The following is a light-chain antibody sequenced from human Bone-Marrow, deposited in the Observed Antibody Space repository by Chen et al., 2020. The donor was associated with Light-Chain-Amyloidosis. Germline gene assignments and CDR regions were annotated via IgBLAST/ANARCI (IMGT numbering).Light chain of an antibody. CDR1: DLPTKY. CDR3: QSADSSGTYEVI. Sequence: SYELTQPPSVSVSPGQTARITCSGDDLPTKYAYWYQQKPGQATALVIHRDTERPSGISERLSGSSSGTTATLTISGVQAEDEADYHCQSADSSGTYEVIFGGGTKLTVL. J-gene: IGLJ2*01. V-gene: IGLV3-25*03. CDR2: RDT.